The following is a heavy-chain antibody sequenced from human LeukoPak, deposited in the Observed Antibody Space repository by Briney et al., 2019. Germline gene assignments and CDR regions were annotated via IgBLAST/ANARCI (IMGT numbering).Heavy chain of an antibody. Sequence: GASVTVSCKASGGTFSSYAISWVRQAPGQGLEWMGGIIPIFGTANYAQKFQGRVTITADESTSTAYMELSSLRSEDTAVYNCARDSNYYGSGRPYYYYGMDVWGQGTTVTVSS. CDR1: GGTFSSYA. CDR3: ARDSNYYGSGRPYYYYGMDV. J-gene: IGHJ6*02. CDR2: IIPIFGTA. D-gene: IGHD3-10*01. V-gene: IGHV1-69*01.